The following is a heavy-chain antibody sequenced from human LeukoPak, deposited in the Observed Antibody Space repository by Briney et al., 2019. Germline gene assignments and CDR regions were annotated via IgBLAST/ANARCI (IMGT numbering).Heavy chain of an antibody. CDR1: GGSFSSFY. CDR2: IYSSGST. CDR3: ARQVAGNDAFDI. Sequence: PSETLSLTCTVSGGSFSSFYWSWIRQPAGRGLEWIGRIYSSGSTNYNPSLKSRISMSVDPSNNQFSLRLRSVAAADTAVYYCARQVAGNDAFDIWGQGTMVTVSS. D-gene: IGHD6-13*01. J-gene: IGHJ3*02. V-gene: IGHV4-4*07.